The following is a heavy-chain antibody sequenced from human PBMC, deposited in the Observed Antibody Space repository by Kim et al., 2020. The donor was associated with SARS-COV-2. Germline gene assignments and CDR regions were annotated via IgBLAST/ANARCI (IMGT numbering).Heavy chain of an antibody. D-gene: IGHD3-10*01. V-gene: IGHV3-53*01. J-gene: IGHJ3*02. CDR3: ARAEGVYDAFDI. Sequence: YADTVKGRFTINKTTSKNTLYIQLNSMGAEETAVYYCARAEGVYDAFDIWGHGTMVTVSS.